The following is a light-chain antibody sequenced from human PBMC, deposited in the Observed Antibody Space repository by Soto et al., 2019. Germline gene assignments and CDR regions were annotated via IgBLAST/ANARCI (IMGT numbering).Light chain of an antibody. CDR3: QQYSIWPYT. Sequence: EIVMTQSPATLSVSPGERATLSCRASQSISSNLAWYQQKPGQAPRLLIYGASTRATGIPARFSGSGSGTELNLTISSLQSEDFAVYYCQQYSIWPYTFGQGTKLEIK. J-gene: IGKJ2*01. CDR1: QSISSN. V-gene: IGKV3-15*01. CDR2: GAS.